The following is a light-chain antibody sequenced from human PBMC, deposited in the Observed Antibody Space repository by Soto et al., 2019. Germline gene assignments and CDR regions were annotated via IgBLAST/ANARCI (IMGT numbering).Light chain of an antibody. J-gene: IGLJ2*01. V-gene: IGLV1-40*01. CDR1: SCNIGAGYD. Sequence: QSVLTQPPSVSGAPGQRVTISCTGSSCNIGAGYDVHWYQQLPGTAPKLLIYGNSNRPSGVPDRFSGSKSGTSASLAITGRLEEDDEAYYCQCSDRSMSSVVFGGGTKLTVL. CDR3: QCSDRSMSSVV. CDR2: GNS.